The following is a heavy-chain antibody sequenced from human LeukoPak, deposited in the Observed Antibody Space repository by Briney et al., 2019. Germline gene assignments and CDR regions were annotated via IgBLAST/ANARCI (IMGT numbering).Heavy chain of an antibody. Sequence: KPSETLSLTCTVSGGSISNHYWSWIRQPPGKGLEWIGYIYYSGSTNYSPSLKSRVTISLDTSKNQFSLKLSSVTAADTAVYYCARLIAMTGAYHFDYWGQGTLVTVSS. CDR3: ARLIAMTGAYHFDY. CDR1: GGSISNHY. D-gene: IGHD6-19*01. CDR2: IYYSGST. V-gene: IGHV4-59*08. J-gene: IGHJ4*02.